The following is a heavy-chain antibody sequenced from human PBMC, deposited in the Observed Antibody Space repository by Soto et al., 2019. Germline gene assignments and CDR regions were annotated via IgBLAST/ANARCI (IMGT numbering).Heavy chain of an antibody. Sequence: SVKVSCKASGGTLSDHGVAWLRQAPGQGLEWMGGTIPVFNTAKYAQKFRGRVTVTADKFTNIAYMELSSLRSEDTASYFCARGVYGSGNYYTGPSAFDIWGQGTMVTVSS. CDR1: GGTLSDHG. J-gene: IGHJ3*02. D-gene: IGHD3-10*01. CDR2: TIPVFNTA. CDR3: ARGVYGSGNYYTGPSAFDI. V-gene: IGHV1-69*06.